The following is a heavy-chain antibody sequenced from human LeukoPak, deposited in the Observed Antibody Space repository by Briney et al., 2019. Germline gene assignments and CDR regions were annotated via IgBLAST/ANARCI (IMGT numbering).Heavy chain of an antibody. CDR1: GVSVTTYY. J-gene: IGHJ4*02. CDR2: IYTGGST. CDR3: AKITIYYDSSGYLPSDY. Sequence: SETLSLTCTVSGVSVTTYYWSWIRQPAGKGLEWIGRIYTGGSTNYNPSLKSRVTMSLDTSKNQFSLKLSSVTAADTAVYYCAKITIYYDSSGYLPSDYWGQGTLVTVSS. V-gene: IGHV4-4*07. D-gene: IGHD3-22*01.